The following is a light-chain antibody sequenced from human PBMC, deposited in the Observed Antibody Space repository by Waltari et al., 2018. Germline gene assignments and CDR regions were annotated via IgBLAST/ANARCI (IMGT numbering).Light chain of an antibody. J-gene: IGKJ1*01. CDR2: WAS. CDR3: QQYYSFPRT. CDR1: QSLLYRHNSKNY. V-gene: IGKV4-1*01. Sequence: DIVMTQNPDSLALSLGERAPIKCQSSQSLLYRHNSKNYLPWFQQKPGQPPRLLIYWASARDSGVPERFSGSGSGTDFTLTISSLQAEDVAIYYCQQYYSFPRTFGRGTKVEVK.